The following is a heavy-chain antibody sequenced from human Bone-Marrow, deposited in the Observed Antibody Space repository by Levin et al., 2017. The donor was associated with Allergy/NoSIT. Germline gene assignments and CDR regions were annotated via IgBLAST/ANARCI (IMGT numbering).Heavy chain of an antibody. CDR2: IYPGNSDL. D-gene: IGHD1-26*01. CDR3: ARYQWEYLGGDS. Sequence: GESLKISCKGSGYKFSNYWVAWVRQTPGKGLEWLGTIYPGNSDLSYSPSFQGQVTISADKSVRTAYLEFHSLKVSDTAIYYCARYQWEYLGGDSWGQGTQVAVYS. V-gene: IGHV5-51*01. J-gene: IGHJ4*02. CDR1: GYKFSNYW.